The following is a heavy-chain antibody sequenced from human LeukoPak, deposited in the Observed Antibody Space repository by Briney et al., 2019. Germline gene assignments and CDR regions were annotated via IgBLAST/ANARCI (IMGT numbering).Heavy chain of an antibody. D-gene: IGHD6-19*01. CDR1: GFTFSSYS. Sequence: PGGSLRLSCAASGFTFSSYSMNWGRQAPGKGLEWVSSISSSNSYIYNADSVKGRFTISRDNAKNSLYLQMNSLRAEDTAVYYCARDQGLLVVAGRFGYWGQGTPVTVSS. J-gene: IGHJ4*02. V-gene: IGHV3-21*01. CDR3: ARDQGLLVVAGRFGY. CDR2: ISSSNSYI.